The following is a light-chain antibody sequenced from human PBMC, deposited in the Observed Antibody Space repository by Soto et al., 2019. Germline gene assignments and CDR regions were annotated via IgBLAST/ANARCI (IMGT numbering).Light chain of an antibody. Sequence: DLQMTQSPSTLSSSLGDSVTITCRASQSISSWLAWYQQKPGKAPKLLIYDASSLESGAQSRFSGSGSGTEFTLTIRSLQPDDFATYYCKQYNSYWTCGQGTKVDIK. J-gene: IGKJ1*01. CDR3: KQYNSYWT. V-gene: IGKV1-5*01. CDR1: QSISSW. CDR2: DAS.